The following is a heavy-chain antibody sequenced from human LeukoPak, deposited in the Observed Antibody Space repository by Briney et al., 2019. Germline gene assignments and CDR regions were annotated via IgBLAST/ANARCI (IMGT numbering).Heavy chain of an antibody. J-gene: IGHJ6*03. V-gene: IGHV3-30*02. CDR3: AKDKYGILTGYSPPAYYYYMDV. CDR2: IRYDGSNK. CDR1: GFTFSSYG. Sequence: GGSLRLSCAASGFTFSSYGMHWVRQAPGKGLEWVAFIRYDGSNKYYADSVKGRFTISRDNSKNTLYLQMNSLRAEDTAVYYCAKDKYGILTGYSPPAYYYYMDVWGKGTTVTISS. D-gene: IGHD3-9*01.